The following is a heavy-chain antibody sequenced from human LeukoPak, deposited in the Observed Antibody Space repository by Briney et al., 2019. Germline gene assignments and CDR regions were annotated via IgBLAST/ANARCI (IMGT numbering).Heavy chain of an antibody. J-gene: IGHJ4*02. CDR3: AREHGRSGYFDY. D-gene: IGHD3-22*01. Sequence: GGSLRLSCAASGFTFGSYEMNWVRQAPGKGLEWVSSISSRASSKYYADSVKGRFTISRDNAKNSLYLQLNSLRVEDTAVYYCAREHGRSGYFDYWGQGTLVSVSS. CDR2: ISSRASSK. CDR1: GFTFGSYE. V-gene: IGHV3-48*03.